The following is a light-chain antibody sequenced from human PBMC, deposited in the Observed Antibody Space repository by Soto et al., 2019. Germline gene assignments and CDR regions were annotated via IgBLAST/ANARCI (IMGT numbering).Light chain of an antibody. Sequence: IVMTQSPDALAVSLGERATINCKSSQSVLYSSNNKNYLAWYQQKPGQPPKLLIYWASTRESGVPDRFSGSGSGTDFTLTISSLQAEDVAVYYCHQFHSTPKTFGQGTKVEIK. CDR1: QSVLYSSNNKNY. CDR2: WAS. CDR3: HQFHSTPKT. J-gene: IGKJ1*01. V-gene: IGKV4-1*01.